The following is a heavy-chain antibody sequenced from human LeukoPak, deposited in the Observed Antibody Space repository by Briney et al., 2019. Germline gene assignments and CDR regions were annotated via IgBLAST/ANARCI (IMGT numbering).Heavy chain of an antibody. CDR1: GFTFSNYN. V-gene: IGHV3-21*04. CDR2: ISTRSTYI. CDR3: ARDRPYSGSHGGDY. Sequence: GGSLRLSCAASGFTFSNYNMNWVRQAPGKGLEWVSCISTRSTYIYYADSVKGRFTISRDNAKNSLYLQMNSPRAEDTAVYYCARDRPYSGSHGGDYWGQGTLVTVSS. D-gene: IGHD1-26*01. J-gene: IGHJ4*02.